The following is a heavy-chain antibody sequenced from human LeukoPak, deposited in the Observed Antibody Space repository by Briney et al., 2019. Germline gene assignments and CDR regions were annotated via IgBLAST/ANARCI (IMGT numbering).Heavy chain of an antibody. Sequence: GGSLRLSCAASGFTFSSYSMNWVRQAPGKGLEWVSSISSSSHVYYADSVKGRFTISRDNAKNSLYLQMNSLRAEDTAVYYCARITIFGVVTDAFDIWGQGTMVTVSS. CDR1: GFTFSSYS. D-gene: IGHD3-3*01. CDR2: ISSSSHV. CDR3: ARITIFGVVTDAFDI. J-gene: IGHJ3*02. V-gene: IGHV3-21*01.